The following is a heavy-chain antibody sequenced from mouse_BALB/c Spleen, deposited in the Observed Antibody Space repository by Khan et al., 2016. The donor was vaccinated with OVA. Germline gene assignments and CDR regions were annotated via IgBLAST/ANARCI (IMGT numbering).Heavy chain of an antibody. V-gene: IGHV1S136*01. D-gene: IGHD2-14*01. J-gene: IGHJ2*01. Sequence: VQLQQPGPELVKPGASVKMSCKASGYTFTSYVMHWLRQKPGQGLEWIGYIYPYNDDTKYNEKFKGKATLTSDKSYSTAYMELSSLTSEDSAVYYCAKNYRYDVYFDYWGQGTTLTVSS. CDR3: AKNYRYDVYFDY. CDR2: IYPYNDDT. CDR1: GYTFTSYV.